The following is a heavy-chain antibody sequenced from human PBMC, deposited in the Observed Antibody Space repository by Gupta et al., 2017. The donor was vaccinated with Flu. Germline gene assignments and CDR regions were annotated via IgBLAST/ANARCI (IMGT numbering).Heavy chain of an antibody. CDR3: AKDGPLGYDYGEHLWDY. J-gene: IGHJ4*02. CDR1: GFTFSSYA. Sequence: EVQLLESGGGLVQPGGSLRLSCAASGFTFSSYAMSWVRQAPGKGLEWVSAISGSGGSTYYADSVKGRVTISRDNSKNTLYLQMNSLRAEDTAVYYCAKDGPLGYDYGEHLWDYWGQGTLVTVSS. V-gene: IGHV3-23*01. D-gene: IGHD4-17*01. CDR2: ISGSGGST.